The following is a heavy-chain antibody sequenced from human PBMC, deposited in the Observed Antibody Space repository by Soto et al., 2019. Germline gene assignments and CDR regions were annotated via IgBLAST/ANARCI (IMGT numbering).Heavy chain of an antibody. CDR3: IWESKFFSAWR. V-gene: IGHV3-21*03. D-gene: IGHD1-26*01. J-gene: IGHJ4*02. CDR1: GFTFSSYS. CDR2: ISSSSSYI. Sequence: PGGSLRLSCAASGFTFSSYSMNWVRQAPGKGLEWVSSISSSSSYIYYADSVKGRFTISRDNAKNSLYLQMNSLTTDDTGVYYCIWESKFFSAWRWGLGTLVTVSS.